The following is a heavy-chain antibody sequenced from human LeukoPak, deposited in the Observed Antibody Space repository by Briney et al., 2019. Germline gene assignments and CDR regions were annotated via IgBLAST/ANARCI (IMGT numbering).Heavy chain of an antibody. V-gene: IGHV4-30-2*01. CDR2: IYHSGST. CDR3: ARVTIGYGLLYGMDV. Sequence: KPSETLSLTCAVSGGSISSGGYCWSWIRQPQGKGREWIGYIYHSGSTYYNPSLKSRVTISVDRSKNQFSLKLSSVTAADTAVYYCARVTIGYGLLYGMDVWGQGTTVTVSS. J-gene: IGHJ6*02. CDR1: GGSISSGGYC. D-gene: IGHD3-9*01.